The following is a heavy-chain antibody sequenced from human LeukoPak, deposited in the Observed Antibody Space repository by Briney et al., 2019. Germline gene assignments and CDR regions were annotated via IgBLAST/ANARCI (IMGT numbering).Heavy chain of an antibody. Sequence: GESLKISCKGSGYNFNTYWVAWVRQMPGKGLEWMGIIYPGDSDTRYSPSFQGQVTISADKSISTAYLQWSSLKASDTAMYYCARGVRGYYFDYWGQGTPVTVSS. CDR2: IYPGDSDT. CDR1: GYNFNTYW. J-gene: IGHJ4*02. D-gene: IGHD3-10*01. V-gene: IGHV5-51*01. CDR3: ARGVRGYYFDY.